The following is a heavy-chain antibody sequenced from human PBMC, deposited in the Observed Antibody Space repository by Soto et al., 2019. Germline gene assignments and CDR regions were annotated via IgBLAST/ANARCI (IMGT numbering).Heavy chain of an antibody. CDR3: AREATYSSGRGMDV. J-gene: IGHJ4*02. CDR2: INSEGSSR. V-gene: IGHV3-74*01. D-gene: IGHD3-22*01. Sequence: EVQLVESGGGSVQPGGSLRLHCAASGFTFSSHWMYWVRQAPGKGLFWVSRINSEGSSRRYADSVNGRFTVSSDNAKNTLYLQMNSLRAEDTAVYYCAREATYSSGRGMDVWGQGTLVTVSS. CDR1: GFTFSSHW.